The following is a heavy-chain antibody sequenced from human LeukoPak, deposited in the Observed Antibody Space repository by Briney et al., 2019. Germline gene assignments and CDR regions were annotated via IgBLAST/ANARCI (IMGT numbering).Heavy chain of an antibody. CDR3: ARDCGGGCYSGFDY. Sequence: PSETLSLTCAVSGGSISSGGYSWSWIRQPPGKGLEWIGYIYHSGSTYYNPSLKSRVTISVDTSQSQFSLRLSSVTAADTAIYYCARDCGGGCYSGFDYWGQGALVTVSS. D-gene: IGHD2-15*01. CDR2: IYHSGST. CDR1: GGSISSGGYS. V-gene: IGHV4-30-2*01. J-gene: IGHJ4*02.